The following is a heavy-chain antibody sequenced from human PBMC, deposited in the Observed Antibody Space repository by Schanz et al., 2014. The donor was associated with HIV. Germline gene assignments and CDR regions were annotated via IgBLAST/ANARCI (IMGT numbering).Heavy chain of an antibody. V-gene: IGHV1-18*01. D-gene: IGHD6-6*01. Sequence: QVQLVQSGTEVKKPGASVKVSCKASGYTFISYGISWVRQAPGQGLEWMGWISAYNGNTNYAQKFQGRVTMTRNTSISTAYMELSSLGSEDTAVYFCARARAKIEGRPVGNWFDPWGQGTLVTVSS. CDR3: ARARAKIEGRPVGNWFDP. CDR2: ISAYNGNT. CDR1: GYTFISYG. J-gene: IGHJ5*02.